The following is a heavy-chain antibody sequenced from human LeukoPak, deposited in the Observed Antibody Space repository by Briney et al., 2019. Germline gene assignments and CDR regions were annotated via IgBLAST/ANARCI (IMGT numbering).Heavy chain of an antibody. Sequence: KAGGSLRLSCAASGFSLSPYWMHWVRQAPGKGLVWVSRISPDGRTTTYADSVKGRFTISRDNARNTLYLQLNSLRADDTAVYYCVYSGSNRFDYWGQGNLVTVSS. J-gene: IGHJ4*02. CDR2: ISPDGRTT. V-gene: IGHV3-74*01. CDR1: GFSLSPYW. CDR3: VYSGSNRFDY. D-gene: IGHD1-26*01.